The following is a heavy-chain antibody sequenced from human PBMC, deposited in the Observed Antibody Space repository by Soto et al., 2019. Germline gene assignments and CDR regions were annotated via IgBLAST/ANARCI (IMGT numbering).Heavy chain of an antibody. D-gene: IGHD3-22*01. CDR1: GFTFSYYG. CDR3: ARDPPYYYDSSGSDY. J-gene: IGHJ4*02. Sequence: PGGSLRLSCAASGFTFSYYGMHWVRQAPGKGLEWVAVISYDTNNKYYADSVKGRFTISRDNSENTLYLQMNSLRVEDTAVYYCARDPPYYYDSSGSDYWGQGTLVTVSS. CDR2: ISYDTNNK. V-gene: IGHV3-30*03.